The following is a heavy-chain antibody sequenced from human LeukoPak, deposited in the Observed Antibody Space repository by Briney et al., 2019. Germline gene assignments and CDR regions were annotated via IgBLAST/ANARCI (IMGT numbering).Heavy chain of an antibody. CDR2: IRYDGSNK. V-gene: IGHV3-30*02. D-gene: IGHD3-16*01. Sequence: TGGSLRLYCAASGFTFSSYGMHWVRQAPGKGLEWVAFIRYDGSNKYYADSVKGRFTISRDNSKNTLYLQMNSLKAEDTAVYYCAKSYGDVYGPGVWVDYWGQGTLVTVSS. CDR3: AKSYGDVYGPGVWVDY. CDR1: GFTFSSYG. J-gene: IGHJ4*02.